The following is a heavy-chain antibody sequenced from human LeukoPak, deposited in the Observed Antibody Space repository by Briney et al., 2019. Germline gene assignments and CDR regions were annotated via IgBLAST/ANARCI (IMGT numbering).Heavy chain of an antibody. CDR3: ARDFHSSGYYHYSHY. V-gene: IGHV1-18*01. CDR1: GYIFTSNG. Sequence: ASVKVSRKASGYIFTSNGTSWVRQAPAQALEWMGWISGYNGNTNYAQNSQGRVTMTTDTNTSAAYVELRSLRSDDTAVYYCARDFHSSGYYHYSHYWGQGTLVTVSS. CDR2: ISGYNGNT. D-gene: IGHD3-22*01. J-gene: IGHJ4*02.